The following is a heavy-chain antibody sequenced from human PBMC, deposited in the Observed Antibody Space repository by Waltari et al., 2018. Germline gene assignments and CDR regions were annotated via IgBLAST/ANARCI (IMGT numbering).Heavy chain of an antibody. D-gene: IGHD1-7*01. V-gene: IGHV3-66*01. Sequence: EVQLVESGGGLVQPGGSLRLSCAASGFTFSSYWMSWVRQAPGKGLEWVSVIYSGGITYYADSVKGRFTSSRDNAKNSLYLQMNSLRAEDTAVYYCARGSGITGTRDYWGQGTLVTVSS. J-gene: IGHJ4*02. CDR1: GFTFSSYW. CDR2: IYSGGIT. CDR3: ARGSGITGTRDY.